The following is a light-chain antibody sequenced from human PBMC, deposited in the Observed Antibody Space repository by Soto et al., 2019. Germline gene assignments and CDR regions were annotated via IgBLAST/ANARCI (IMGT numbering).Light chain of an antibody. Sequence: QSVLTQEASVSGTVGQKVTLSCTGNSNNVGSYAVGWYQQISHGVPKTVMFGESLPSGIPDRFSGSKSGTSASLAISGLQSEDEADYYCAAWDDSLNGPVFGGGTQLTVL. V-gene: IGLV1-36*01. CDR2: GE. CDR3: AAWDDSLNGPV. J-gene: IGLJ7*01. CDR1: SNNVGSYA.